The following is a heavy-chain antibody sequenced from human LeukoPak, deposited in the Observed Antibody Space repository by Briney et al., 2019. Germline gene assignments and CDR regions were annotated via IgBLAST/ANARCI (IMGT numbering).Heavy chain of an antibody. V-gene: IGHV1-2*06. J-gene: IGHJ6*02. Sequence: GATVKVSCKASGYTFTGYYMHWVRQAPGQGLEWMGRINPNSGDTNYAQKFQGRVTMTRDTSISTAYMELSSLISDDTAVCYCAREFNPFYYYGMDVWGQGTTVTVSS. CDR1: GYTFTGYY. CDR2: INPNSGDT. CDR3: AREFNPFYYYGMDV. D-gene: IGHD1-14*01.